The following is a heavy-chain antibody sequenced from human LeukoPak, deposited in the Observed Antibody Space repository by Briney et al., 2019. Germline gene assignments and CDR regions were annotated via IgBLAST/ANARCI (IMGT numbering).Heavy chain of an antibody. CDR3: ARDNYEYVWGSYRRYDY. CDR2: IYHSGST. Sequence: SETLSLTCSVAGYSISSGYYWGWIRQPPGKGLEWIGSIYHSGSTYYNPSLKSRVTISVDTSKNQFSLKLSSVTAADTAVYYCARDNYEYVWGSYRRYDYWGQGTLVTVSS. J-gene: IGHJ4*02. CDR1: GYSISSGYY. V-gene: IGHV4-38-2*02. D-gene: IGHD3-16*02.